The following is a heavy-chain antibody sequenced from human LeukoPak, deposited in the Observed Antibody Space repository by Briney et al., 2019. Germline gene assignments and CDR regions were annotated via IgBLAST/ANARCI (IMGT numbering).Heavy chain of an antibody. CDR1: GFTFDDYA. J-gene: IGHJ4*02. CDR2: ISWDGGST. D-gene: IGHD3-22*01. CDR3: AKDYYDSSGYLFDY. Sequence: PGGSLRLSCAASGFTFDDYAMHWVRRAPGKGLEWVSLISWDGGSTYYADSVKGRFTISRDNSKNSLYLQMNSLRAEDTALYYCAKDYYDSSGYLFDYWGQGTLVTVSS. V-gene: IGHV3-43D*03.